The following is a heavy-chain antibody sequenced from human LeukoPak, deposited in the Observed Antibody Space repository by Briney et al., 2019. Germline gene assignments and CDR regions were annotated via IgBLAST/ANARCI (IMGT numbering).Heavy chain of an antibody. CDR3: ARNGGGLDY. D-gene: IGHD3-16*01. Sequence: GGSLRLSCAASEFTFSSYDIIWVRQAPGKGLEWVSWITGSGGAVKYTDSVKGRYTISRDNAKKSVYLQMNSLRVEDTAVYYCARNGGGLDYWGQGTLVTVSS. V-gene: IGHV3-48*03. CDR2: ITGSGGAV. J-gene: IGHJ4*02. CDR1: EFTFSSYD.